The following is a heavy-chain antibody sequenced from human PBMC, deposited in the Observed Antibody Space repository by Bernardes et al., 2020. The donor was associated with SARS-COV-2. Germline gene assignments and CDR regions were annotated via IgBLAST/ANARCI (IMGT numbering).Heavy chain of an antibody. J-gene: IGHJ3*02. Sequence: SETLSLTCTVSGGSISSGPYYWNWIRQPAGKGLEWIGRINTSGGTNYNPSLKSRVAISLDTSKKQFYLDLSSVTAADTAVYYCAREGGNYALDAFDIWGQGTMVTVSS. CDR2: INTSGGT. CDR3: AREGGNYALDAFDI. V-gene: IGHV4-61*02. D-gene: IGHD1-26*01. CDR1: GGSISSGPYY.